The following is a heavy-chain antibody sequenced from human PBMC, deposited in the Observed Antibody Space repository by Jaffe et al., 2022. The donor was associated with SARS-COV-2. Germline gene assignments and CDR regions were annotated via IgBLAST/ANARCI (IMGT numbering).Heavy chain of an antibody. V-gene: IGHV4-39*01. CDR1: GGSISSSSYY. CDR3: ARQRGSYYPDNWFDP. D-gene: IGHD1-26*01. CDR2: IYYSGST. Sequence: QLQLQESGPGLVKPSETLSLTCTVSGGSISSSSYYWGWIRQPPGKGLEWIGSIYYSGSTYYNPSLKSRVTISVDTSKNQFSLKLSSVTAADTAVYYCARQRGSYYPDNWFDPWGQGTLVTVSS. J-gene: IGHJ5*02.